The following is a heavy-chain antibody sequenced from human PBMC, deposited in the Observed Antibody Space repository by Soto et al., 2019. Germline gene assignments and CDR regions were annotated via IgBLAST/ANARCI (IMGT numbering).Heavy chain of an antibody. Sequence: GGSLRLSCAASGIIFSNAWMNWVRQVPGKGLEWVGRVKSESEGGPTDYAAPVKGRFTISRDDSKTTLYLQMNGLKTEDTAVYYCTTAMYYSDTSPSDYWGQGTPVTVSS. D-gene: IGHD3-22*01. CDR3: TTAMYYSDTSPSDY. V-gene: IGHV3-15*07. CDR2: VKSESEGGPT. J-gene: IGHJ4*02. CDR1: GIIFSNAW.